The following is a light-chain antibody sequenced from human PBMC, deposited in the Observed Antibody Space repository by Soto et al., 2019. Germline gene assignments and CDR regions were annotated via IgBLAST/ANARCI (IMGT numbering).Light chain of an antibody. CDR1: KSDIGVYDF. J-gene: IGLJ1*01. Sequence: QSALTQPPSASGSPGQSVTISCTGTKSDIGVYDFVSWYQHHPGKAPRLIIYEVVQRPSGAPDRFSGSKSGNTASLTVSGLQAADDADYFCKSYAGSNTDVFGSGTKVTVL. CDR2: EVV. V-gene: IGLV2-8*01. CDR3: KSYAGSNTDV.